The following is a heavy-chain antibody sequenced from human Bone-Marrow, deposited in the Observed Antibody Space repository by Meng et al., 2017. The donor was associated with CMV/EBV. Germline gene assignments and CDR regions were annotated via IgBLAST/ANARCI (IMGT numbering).Heavy chain of an antibody. V-gene: IGHV1-69*05. CDR3: AGVSSSDPNPYYYYYGMDV. D-gene: IGHD6-6*01. Sequence: SVKVSCKASGGTFSSYAISWVRQAPGQGLEWMGGIIPIFGTANYAQKFQGRVTITTDESTSTAYMELSSLRSEDTAVYYCAGVSSSDPNPYYYYYGMDVWGQGTTVTVSS. J-gene: IGHJ6*02. CDR1: GGTFSSYA. CDR2: IIPIFGTA.